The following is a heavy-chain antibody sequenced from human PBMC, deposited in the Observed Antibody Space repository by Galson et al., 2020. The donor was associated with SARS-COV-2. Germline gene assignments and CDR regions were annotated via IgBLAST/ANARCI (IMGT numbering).Heavy chain of an antibody. CDR3: TRYNQLLFYYYYYYGMDV. Sequence: SLRLSCTASGFTFGDYAMSWFRQAPGKGLEWVGFIRSKAYGGTTEYAASVKGRFTISRDDSKSIAYLQMNSLKTEDTAVYYCTRYNQLLFYYYYYYGMDVWGQGTTVTVSS. CDR1: GFTFGDYA. J-gene: IGHJ6*02. D-gene: IGHD2-2*01. CDR2: IRSKAYGGTT. V-gene: IGHV3-49*03.